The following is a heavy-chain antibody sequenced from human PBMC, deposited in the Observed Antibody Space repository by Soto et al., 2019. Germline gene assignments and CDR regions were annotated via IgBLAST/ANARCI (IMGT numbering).Heavy chain of an antibody. J-gene: IGHJ5*02. V-gene: IGHV2-5*01. CDR3: AHSHLYYDLLNRFDP. Sequence: QITLKESGPTLVKPTQTLTLTCTFSGFSLSTSGVGVGWIRQPPGKALEWLALIYWNDDKRYSPSLKSRLTITKDTSKNQVVLTMTNMDPVDTATYYCAHSHLYYDLLNRFDPWGQGTLVTVSS. CDR1: GFSLSTSGVG. CDR2: IYWNDDK. D-gene: IGHD3-3*01.